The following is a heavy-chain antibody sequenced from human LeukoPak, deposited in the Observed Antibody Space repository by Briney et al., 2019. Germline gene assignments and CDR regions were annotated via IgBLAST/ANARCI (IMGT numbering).Heavy chain of an antibody. CDR1: GFSLRDTA. V-gene: IGHV3-73*01. Sequence: GGSLTLSCAASGFSLRDTAMNXXXXAPGKGXXXVAXXXXKAYGYATAYAAXXXGRFXXXXDDSRDTAFLQMTSLETEDTAVYYCXKHVEWQRPYWAQGTQVTVSS. J-gene: IGHJ4*02. D-gene: IGHD1-26*01. CDR3: XKHVEWQRPY. CDR2: XXXKAYGYAT.